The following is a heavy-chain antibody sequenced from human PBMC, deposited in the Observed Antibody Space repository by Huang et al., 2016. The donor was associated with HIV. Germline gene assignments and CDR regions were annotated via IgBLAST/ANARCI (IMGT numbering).Heavy chain of an antibody. CDR3: ARESVWFGELYFDY. V-gene: IGHV1-18*04. Sequence: QVQMVQSGAEVKKPGASVKVSCNGSGYTLTSYGISWVRQAPGQGLEWMGWISGDTGDTNYAEKFQGRVTLTTDSSTNTAYMELRSLRYDDTAVYYCARESVWFGELYFDYWGQGTLVAVSS. CDR1: GYTLTSYG. D-gene: IGHD3-10*01. J-gene: IGHJ4*02. CDR2: ISGDTGDT.